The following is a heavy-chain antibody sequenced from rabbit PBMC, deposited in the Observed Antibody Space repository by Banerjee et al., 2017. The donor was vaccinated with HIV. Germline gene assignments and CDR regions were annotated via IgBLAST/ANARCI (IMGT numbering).Heavy chain of an antibody. CDR1: GFSFSSSYY. D-gene: IGHD1-1*01. CDR3: ARDPGSNGYYVAFNL. V-gene: IGHV1S40*01. CDR2: IYAGSVGST. Sequence: QSLEESGGDLVKPGASLTLTCTASGFSFSSSYYMCWVRQAPGKGLEWIACIYAGSVGSTYYASWATGRFTISKTSSTTVTLQMTSLTAADTATYFCARDPGSNGYYVAFNLWGQGTLVTVS. J-gene: IGHJ4*01.